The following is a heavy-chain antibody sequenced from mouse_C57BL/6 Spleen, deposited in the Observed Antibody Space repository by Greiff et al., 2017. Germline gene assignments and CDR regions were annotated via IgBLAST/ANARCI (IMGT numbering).Heavy chain of an antibody. J-gene: IGHJ3*01. Sequence: QVQLQQSGAELVRPGASVTLSCKASGYTFTDYEMHWVKQTPVHGLEWIGAIDPETGGTAYNQKFKGKAILTADKSSSTAYMELRSLTSEDSAVYYCTNRFEGAYWGQGTLVTVSA. CDR1: GYTFTDYE. CDR2: IDPETGGT. V-gene: IGHV1-15*01. CDR3: TNRFEGAY.